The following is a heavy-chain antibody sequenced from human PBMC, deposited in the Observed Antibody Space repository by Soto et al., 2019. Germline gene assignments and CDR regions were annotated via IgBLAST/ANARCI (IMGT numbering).Heavy chain of an antibody. CDR1: GGSFSGYY. V-gene: IGHV4-34*01. CDR2: INHSGST. D-gene: IGHD3-3*01. J-gene: IGHJ6*03. Sequence: QVQLQQWGAGLLKPSETLSLTCAVYGGSFSGYYWSWIRQPPGKGLEWIGEINHSGSTNYNPSLKSRVTISVDTSKNQFSLKLSSVTAADTAVYYCAREASQYYDFWSGYSDYYYYYYMDVWGKGTTVTVSS. CDR3: AREASQYYDFWSGYSDYYYYYYMDV.